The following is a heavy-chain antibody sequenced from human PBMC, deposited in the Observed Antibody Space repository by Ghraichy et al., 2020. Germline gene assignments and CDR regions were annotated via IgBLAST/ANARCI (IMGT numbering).Heavy chain of an antibody. J-gene: IGHJ4*02. Sequence: ASVKVSCKASGYTFTGYYMHWVRQAPGQGLEWMGRINPNSGGTNYAQKFQGRVTMTRDTSISTAYMELSRLRSDDTAVYYCARGWIQLWVRAAFDYWGQGTLVTVSS. V-gene: IGHV1-2*06. CDR2: INPNSGGT. D-gene: IGHD5-18*01. CDR1: GYTFTGYY. CDR3: ARGWIQLWVRAAFDY.